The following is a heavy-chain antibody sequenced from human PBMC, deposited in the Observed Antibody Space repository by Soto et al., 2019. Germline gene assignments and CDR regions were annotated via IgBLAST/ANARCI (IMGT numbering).Heavy chain of an antibody. CDR1: GFSLSTSGVG. V-gene: IGHV2-5*02. CDR3: AHSPSRWPLGY. Sequence: QITLKESGPTLVKPTQTLTLTCTFSGFSLSTSGVGVVWLRQPPGKALEWLALVYWDDDKRYSPSLKSRLTITQDTSKNQVVLTMNNMDHVDTATYYCAHSPSRWPLGYWGQGALVTVSS. D-gene: IGHD4-17*01. J-gene: IGHJ4*02. CDR2: VYWDDDK.